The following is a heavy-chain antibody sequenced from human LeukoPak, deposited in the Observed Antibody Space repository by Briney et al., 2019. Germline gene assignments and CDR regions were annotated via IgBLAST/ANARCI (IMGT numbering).Heavy chain of an antibody. CDR2: IYYSGIT. J-gene: IGHJ4*02. D-gene: IGHD1-26*01. CDR1: GGSISSYY. CDR3: ASSGWEVFDY. Sequence: SETLSLICTVSGGSISSYYWSRIRQPPGKGLEWIGYIYYSGITNYNPSLKSRVTISVDTSKNQFSLKLSSVTAADTAVYYCASSGWEVFDYWGQGTLVTVSS. V-gene: IGHV4-59*01.